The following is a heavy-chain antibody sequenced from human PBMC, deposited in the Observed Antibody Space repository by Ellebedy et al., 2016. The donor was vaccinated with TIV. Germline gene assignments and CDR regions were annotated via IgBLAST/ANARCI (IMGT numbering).Heavy chain of an antibody. CDR1: GGSVSSGSYY. V-gene: IGHV4-61*01. CDR2: IYYSGST. CDR3: ARKAMVRGVDAFDI. Sequence: SETLSLXXTVSGGSVSSGSYYWSWIRQPPGKGLEWIGYIYYSGSTNYNPSLKSRVTISVDTSKNQFSLKLSSVTAADTAVYYCARKAMVRGVDAFDIWGQGTMVTVSS. J-gene: IGHJ3*02. D-gene: IGHD3-10*01.